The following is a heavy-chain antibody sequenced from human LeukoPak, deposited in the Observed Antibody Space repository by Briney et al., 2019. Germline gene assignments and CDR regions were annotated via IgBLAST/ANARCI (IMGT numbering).Heavy chain of an antibody. Sequence: GGSLRLSCAASGFTVSSNYMSWVRQAPGKGLEWVSVIYSGGSTYYADSVKGRFTISRDNSKNTLYLQMNSLRAEDTAVYYCARVGRITMVRGVNYYFDYWGQGTLVTVSS. CDR2: IYSGGST. J-gene: IGHJ4*02. CDR1: GFTVSSNY. D-gene: IGHD3-10*01. V-gene: IGHV3-66*01. CDR3: ARVGRITMVRGVNYYFDY.